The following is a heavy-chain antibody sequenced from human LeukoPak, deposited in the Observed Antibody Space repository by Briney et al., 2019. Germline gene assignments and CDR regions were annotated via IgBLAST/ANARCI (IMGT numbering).Heavy chain of an antibody. J-gene: IGHJ5*02. CDR1: GFTFSSYG. D-gene: IGHD2-2*01. CDR3: AKDRRVVPAAIPWFDP. Sequence: GGSLRLSCAASGFTFSSYGMSWVRQAPGKGLEWVSAISGSGGSTYYADSVKGRFTISRDNSKNTLYLQMNSLRAEDTAVYYCAKDRRVVPAAIPWFDPWGQGTLVTVSS. V-gene: IGHV3-23*01. CDR2: ISGSGGST.